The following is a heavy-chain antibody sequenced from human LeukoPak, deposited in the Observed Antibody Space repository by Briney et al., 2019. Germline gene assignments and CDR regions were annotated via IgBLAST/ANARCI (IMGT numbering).Heavy chain of an antibody. V-gene: IGHV3-23*01. CDR3: ARDFDPWGSYRGFDP. CDR1: GFTFSSYA. J-gene: IGHJ5*02. CDR2: ISGSGGST. D-gene: IGHD3-16*02. Sequence: GGSLRLSCAASGFTFSSYAMSWVRQAPGKGLEWVSAISGSGGSTYYADSVKGRFTISRDNSKNTLYLQMNSLRAEDTAVYYCARDFDPWGSYRGFDPWGQGTLVTVSS.